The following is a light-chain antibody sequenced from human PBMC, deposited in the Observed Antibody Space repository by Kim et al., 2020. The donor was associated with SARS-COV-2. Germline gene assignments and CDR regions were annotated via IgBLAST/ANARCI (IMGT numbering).Light chain of an antibody. J-gene: IGKJ4*01. Sequence: ASVGDRVTITCRASQGISSYLAWYQQKPGKAPKLLIYAASTLQSGIPSRFSGSGSGTEFTLTISSLQTEDFATYYCQQHNSYPLSFGGGTKVDIK. CDR2: AAS. CDR3: QQHNSYPLS. CDR1: QGISSY. V-gene: IGKV1-9*01.